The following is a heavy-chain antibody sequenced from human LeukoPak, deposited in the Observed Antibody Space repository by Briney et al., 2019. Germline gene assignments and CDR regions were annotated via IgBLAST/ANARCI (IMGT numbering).Heavy chain of an antibody. Sequence: SETLSLTCNVSGVSISSSSYYWGWIRQPPGKGLEWIGSIYSSGSTYYNSSLKSRVTISIDTSKNQFSLKLSSVTAADTAVYYCAREGVWFGELLPYYYYYMDVWGKGTTVTISS. J-gene: IGHJ6*03. D-gene: IGHD3-10*01. CDR3: AREGVWFGELLPYYYYYMDV. V-gene: IGHV4-39*02. CDR1: GVSISSSSYY. CDR2: IYSSGST.